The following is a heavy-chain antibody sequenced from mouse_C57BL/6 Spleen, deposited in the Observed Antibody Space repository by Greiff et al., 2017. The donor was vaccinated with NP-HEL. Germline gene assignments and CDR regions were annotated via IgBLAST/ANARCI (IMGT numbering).Heavy chain of an antibody. CDR1: GYTFTSYW. J-gene: IGHJ1*03. D-gene: IGHD1-1*01. CDR3: ARRTGDYGSSYGYFDV. CDR2: IDPSDSYT. V-gene: IGHV1-50*01. Sequence: QVQLQQPGAELVKPGASVKLSCKASGYTFTSYWMQWVKQRPGQGLEWIGEIDPSDSYTNYNQKFKGKATLTVDTSSSTAYMQLSSLTSEDAAVYYCARRTGDYGSSYGYFDVWGTGTTVTVSS.